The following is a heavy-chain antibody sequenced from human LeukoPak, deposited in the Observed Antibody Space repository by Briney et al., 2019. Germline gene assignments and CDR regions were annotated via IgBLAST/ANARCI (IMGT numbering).Heavy chain of an antibody. V-gene: IGHV3-21*01. D-gene: IGHD3-10*01. Sequence: GGSPRLSCAASGFTFSSYSMNWVRQAPGKGLEWVSSISSSSSYIYYADSVKGRFTISRDNAKNSLYLQMNSLRAEDTAVYYCASHYYGSGTTDYFDYWGQGTLVTVSS. J-gene: IGHJ4*02. CDR1: GFTFSSYS. CDR2: ISSSSSYI. CDR3: ASHYYGSGTTDYFDY.